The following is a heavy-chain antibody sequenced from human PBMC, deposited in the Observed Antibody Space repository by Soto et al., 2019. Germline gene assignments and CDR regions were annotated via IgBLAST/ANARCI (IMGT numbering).Heavy chain of an antibody. J-gene: IGHJ6*02. D-gene: IGHD6-19*01. CDR1: GDSFTSYW. Sequence: GESLKISCNGSGDSFTSYWIGWVRQMPGKGLEWMGIIYPGDSDTRYSPSFQGQVTISADKSISTAYLQWSSLKASDTAMYYCARPSRSGWHLTHYGMDVWGQGTTVTVS. V-gene: IGHV5-51*01. CDR2: IYPGDSDT. CDR3: ARPSRSGWHLTHYGMDV.